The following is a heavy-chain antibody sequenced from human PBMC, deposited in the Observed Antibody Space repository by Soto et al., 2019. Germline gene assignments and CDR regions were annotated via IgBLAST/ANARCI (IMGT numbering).Heavy chain of an antibody. J-gene: IGHJ4*02. CDR1: GFTFSSYG. CDR2: ISYDGSNK. CDR3: AKDAPYRRYYGSGSYIGY. Sequence: VGSLRLSCAASGFTFSSYGMHWVRQAPGKGLEWVAVISYDGSNKYYADSVKGRFTISRDNSKNTLYLQMNSLRAEDTAVYYCAKDAPYRRYYGSGSYIGYWGQGTLVTVSS. V-gene: IGHV3-30*18. D-gene: IGHD3-10*01.